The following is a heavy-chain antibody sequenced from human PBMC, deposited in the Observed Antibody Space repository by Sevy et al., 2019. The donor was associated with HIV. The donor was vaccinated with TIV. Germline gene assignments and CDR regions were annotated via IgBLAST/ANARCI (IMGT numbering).Heavy chain of an antibody. Sequence: SETLSLTCTVSGGSVRSDNYYWSWIRQPPGKGLEWNGYDYYGGSTNYSPSLKGRVTISIDTSKNQFSLKLSSVTAADTAVYYCARGRGTTVTTSLNYYCAMDVWGQGTTVTVSS. CDR1: GGSVRSDNYY. CDR2: DYYGGST. V-gene: IGHV4-61*01. J-gene: IGHJ6*02. D-gene: IGHD4-4*01. CDR3: ARGRGTTVTTSLNYYCAMDV.